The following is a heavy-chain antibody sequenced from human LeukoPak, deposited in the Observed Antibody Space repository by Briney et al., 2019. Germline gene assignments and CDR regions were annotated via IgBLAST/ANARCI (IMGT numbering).Heavy chain of an antibody. CDR2: IKPKTDGETT. Sequence: PGRSLRLSCAPSGFIFSSYGMNWVRQAPGKGLEWVGRIKPKTDGETTEYAAPVKDRFSISRDDSKSMMYLQMNSLKTEDTAVYYCITPLPYSAQGGQGTLVTVSS. CDR3: ITPLPYSAQ. V-gene: IGHV3-15*07. D-gene: IGHD2-21*01. CDR1: GFIFSSYG. J-gene: IGHJ4*02.